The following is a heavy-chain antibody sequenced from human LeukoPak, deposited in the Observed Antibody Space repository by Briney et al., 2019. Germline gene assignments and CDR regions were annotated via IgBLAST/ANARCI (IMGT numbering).Heavy chain of an antibody. V-gene: IGHV1-69*06. J-gene: IGHJ4*02. CDR3: ARAPVNYYDSSAYPLRGGYFDY. CDR1: GGTFSSYA. D-gene: IGHD3-22*01. CDR2: IIPIFGTA. Sequence: GASVTVSCKASGGTFSSYAISWVRQAPGQGLEWMGGIIPIFGTANYAQKFQGRVTITADKSTRTAYMELSSLRSEDTAVYYCARAPVNYYDSSAYPLRGGYFDYWGQGTLVTVSS.